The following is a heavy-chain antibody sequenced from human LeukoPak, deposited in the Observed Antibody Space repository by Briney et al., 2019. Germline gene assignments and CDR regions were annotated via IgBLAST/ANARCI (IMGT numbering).Heavy chain of an antibody. CDR3: ARGQPTGY. Sequence: GASVKVSCKASGYTFTTYDINWVRQATGQGLEWMGWMNPKSGNTGYARKFQGRVTMTRNTSVNTAYMELSSLRSEDAAVYYCARGQPTGYWGQGTLVTVSS. D-gene: IGHD1-14*01. J-gene: IGHJ4*02. CDR1: GYTFTTYD. CDR2: MNPKSGNT. V-gene: IGHV1-8*01.